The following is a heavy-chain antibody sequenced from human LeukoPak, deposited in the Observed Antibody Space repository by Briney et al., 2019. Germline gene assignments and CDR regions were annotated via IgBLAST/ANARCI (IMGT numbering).Heavy chain of an antibody. CDR3: ARGSGWLDR. CDR1: GFTVSNTF. CDR2: IYSVGTT. D-gene: IGHD6-19*01. V-gene: IGHV3-53*01. Sequence: GGSLRLSCAASGFTVSNTFMSWVRQAPGKGLEWVAVIYSVGTTYYADPVKGRFTISRDNSKNTLYLQMNSLRAEDTAVYYCARGSGWLDRWGQGTLVTVSS. J-gene: IGHJ5*02.